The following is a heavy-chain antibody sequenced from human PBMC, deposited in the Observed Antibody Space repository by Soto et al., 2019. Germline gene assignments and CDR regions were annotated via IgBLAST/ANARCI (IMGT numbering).Heavy chain of an antibody. D-gene: IGHD3-3*01. Sequence: SVKVSCKASGGTFSSYAISWVRQAPGQGLEWMGGIIPIFGTANYAQKFQGRVTITADESTSTAYMELSSLRSEDTAVYYCARKTIFGVVNYYYYGMDVWGQGTTVTVSS. J-gene: IGHJ6*02. CDR2: IIPIFGTA. CDR3: ARKTIFGVVNYYYYGMDV. CDR1: GGTFSSYA. V-gene: IGHV1-69*13.